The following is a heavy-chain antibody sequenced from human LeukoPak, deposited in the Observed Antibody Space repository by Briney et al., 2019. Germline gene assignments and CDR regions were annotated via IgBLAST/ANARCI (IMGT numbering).Heavy chain of an antibody. CDR1: GYTFTSYG. CDR3: ASDGNSGSYPGYFDY. D-gene: IGHD1-26*01. Sequence: ASVTVSCTASGYTFTSYGISWVRQAPGQGLEGMGWISAYNGNTNYAQKLQGRVTMTTDTSTSTAYMELRSLRSDDTAVYYCASDGNSGSYPGYFDYWGQGTLVTVSS. CDR2: ISAYNGNT. V-gene: IGHV1-18*01. J-gene: IGHJ4*02.